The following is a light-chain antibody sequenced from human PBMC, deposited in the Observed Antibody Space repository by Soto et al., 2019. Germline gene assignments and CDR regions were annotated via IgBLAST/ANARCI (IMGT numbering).Light chain of an antibody. CDR2: GNS. CDR1: SSNIGAGYD. V-gene: IGLV1-40*01. J-gene: IGLJ2*01. CDR3: QSYDSSLSGGV. Sequence: QPVLTQPPSVSGAPGQRVTISCTGCSSNIGAGYDVHWYQQLPGTAPKLLIYGNSNRPSGVPDRFSGSKSGTSASLAITGLQAEDEADYYCQSYDSSLSGGVFGGGTQLTVL.